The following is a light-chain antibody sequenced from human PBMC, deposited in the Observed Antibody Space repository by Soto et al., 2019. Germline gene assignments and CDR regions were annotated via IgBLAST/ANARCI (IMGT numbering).Light chain of an antibody. CDR1: SSDVGGHEY. J-gene: IGLJ1*01. V-gene: IGLV2-14*01. CDR3: SSYTSNSVHYV. CDR2: EVT. Sequence: QSVLTQPASLSASPGQSITISCTGSSSDVGGHEYVSWFQQKPGKAPKIVISEVTNRPSGVSTRFSGSKSGDTASLTISGLQPEDEAVYYCSSYTSNSVHYVLGGGTKVTV.